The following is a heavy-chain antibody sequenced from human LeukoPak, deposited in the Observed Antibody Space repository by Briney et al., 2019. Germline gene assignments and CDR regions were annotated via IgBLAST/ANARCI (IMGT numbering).Heavy chain of an antibody. CDR3: ARVRGVIVDYGMDV. CDR1: GYTFTGYY. Sequence: ASVKVSCKASGYTFTGYYMHWVRQAPGQGPEWMGWINPNSGGTNYAQKFQGRVTMTRDTSISTAYMELSRLRSDDTAVYYCARVRGVIVDYGMDVWGQGTTVTVSS. V-gene: IGHV1-2*02. D-gene: IGHD3-10*01. CDR2: INPNSGGT. J-gene: IGHJ6*02.